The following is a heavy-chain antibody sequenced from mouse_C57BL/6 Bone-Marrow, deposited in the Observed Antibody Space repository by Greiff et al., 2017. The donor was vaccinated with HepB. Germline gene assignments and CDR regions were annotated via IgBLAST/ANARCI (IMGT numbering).Heavy chain of an antibody. D-gene: IGHD1-1*01. CDR1: GYAFSSSW. CDR3: ARGEYYGSLWYFDV. V-gene: IGHV1-82*01. CDR2: IYPGDGDT. Sequence: VQLQQSGPELVKPGASVKISCKASGYAFSSSWMNWVKQRPGKGLEWIGRIYPGDGDTNYNGKFKGKATLTADKSSSTAYMQLSSLTSEDSAVYFCARGEYYGSLWYFDVWGTGTTVTVSS. J-gene: IGHJ1*03.